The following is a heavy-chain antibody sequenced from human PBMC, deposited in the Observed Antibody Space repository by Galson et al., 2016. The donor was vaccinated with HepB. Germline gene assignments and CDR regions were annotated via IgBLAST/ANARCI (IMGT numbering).Heavy chain of an antibody. V-gene: IGHV1-2*02. CDR2: INTKSGGT. D-gene: IGHD4-11*01. CDR1: GYTFTDYN. CDR3: ARLRGDSNPYYNYYYGMDV. Sequence: SVKVSCKASGYTFTDYNIHWVRQAPGQGLEWMGWINTKSGGTNFAQKFQGRVTMTRDTSISTAYMEVNRLKSDDTAVFYCARLRGDSNPYYNYYYGMDVWGQGTTVTVSS. J-gene: IGHJ6*02.